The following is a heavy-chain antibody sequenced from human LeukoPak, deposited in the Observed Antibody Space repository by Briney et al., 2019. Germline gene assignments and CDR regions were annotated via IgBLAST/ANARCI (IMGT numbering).Heavy chain of an antibody. CDR3: PKNPLSAYLSWLGLTTPLGAFDI. Sequence: PGRSLRPSCAASGFTPSSYAMSWVRHAHGKGLEWVSAISSSGGSTYYADSVKGRFTISRNNSKHTLSLQMNSLRAEDPAVYYGPKNPLSAYLSWLGLTTPLGAFDIWGQGTMVTVSS. CDR1: GFTPSSYA. D-gene: IGHD6-19*01. CDR2: ISSSGGST. J-gene: IGHJ3*02. V-gene: IGHV3-23*01.